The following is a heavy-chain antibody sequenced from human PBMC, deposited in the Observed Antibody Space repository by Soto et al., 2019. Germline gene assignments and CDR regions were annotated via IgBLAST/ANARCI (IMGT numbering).Heavy chain of an antibody. CDR3: ARDRGLGYCSGGSCYSDAFDI. CDR2: IYYSGST. V-gene: IGHV4-31*03. J-gene: IGHJ3*02. D-gene: IGHD2-15*01. CDR1: GGSISSGGYY. Sequence: QVQLQESGPGLVKPSQTLSLTCTVSGGSISSGGYYWSWIRQHPGKGLEWIGYIYYSGSTYYNPSRKMRVTIAVDTSKNQFSLKLSSVTAADTAVYYCARDRGLGYCSGGSCYSDAFDIWGQGTMVTVSS.